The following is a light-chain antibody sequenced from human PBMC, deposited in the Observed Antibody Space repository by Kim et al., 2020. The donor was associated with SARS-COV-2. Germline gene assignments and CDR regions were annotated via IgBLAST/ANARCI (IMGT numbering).Light chain of an antibody. CDR2: GNS. CDR3: QSYDSSLSGFVV. Sequence: VTISCTGSSSNIGAGYDVHWYQHLPGTAPKLLIYGNSNRPSGVPDRFSGSKSGTSASLAITGLQAEDEADYYCQSYDSSLSGFVVFGGGTQLTVL. CDR1: SSNIGAGYD. V-gene: IGLV1-40*01. J-gene: IGLJ2*01.